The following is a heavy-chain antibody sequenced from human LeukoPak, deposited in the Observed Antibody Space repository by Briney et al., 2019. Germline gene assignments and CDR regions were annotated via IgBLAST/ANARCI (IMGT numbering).Heavy chain of an antibody. Sequence: KPSETLSLTCTVSGGSISNYYWSWIRQPPGKGLEWIGHIYYSGATKYNPSLNRRIPISVDTSKNKFSLMLSSVTAADTAVYYCARFGITVVRGGKYYFDYWGQGTLVTVSS. V-gene: IGHV4-59*08. D-gene: IGHD3-10*01. CDR1: GGSISNYY. CDR2: IYYSGAT. J-gene: IGHJ4*02. CDR3: ARFGITVVRGGKYYFDY.